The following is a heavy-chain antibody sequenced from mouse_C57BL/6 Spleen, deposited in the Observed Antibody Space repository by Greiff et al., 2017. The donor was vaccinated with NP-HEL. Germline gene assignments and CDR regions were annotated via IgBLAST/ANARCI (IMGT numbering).Heavy chain of an antibody. J-gene: IGHJ1*03. V-gene: IGHV1-26*01. Sequence: VQLQQSGPELVKPGASVKISCKASGYTFTDYYMNWVKQSHGKSLEWIGDINPNNGGTSYNQKFKGKATLTVDKSSSTAYMELRSLTSEDSAVYYCARDGGYYWYFDVWGTGTTVTVSS. CDR2: INPNNGGT. D-gene: IGHD2-2*01. CDR3: ARDGGYYWYFDV. CDR1: GYTFTDYY.